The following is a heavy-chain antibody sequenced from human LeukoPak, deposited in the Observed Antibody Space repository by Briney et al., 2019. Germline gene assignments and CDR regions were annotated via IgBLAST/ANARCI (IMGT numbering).Heavy chain of an antibody. D-gene: IGHD6-19*01. J-gene: IGHJ4*02. V-gene: IGHV3-7*01. Sequence: GGSLRLSCATSGFTFSWSWMSWVRQAPGKGLEWVANINLDGSETNYMDSVKGRFTIARDNAMNSLYLQMNSLSAEDTSLYYCVRGGGSGNPFASWGQGALVTVSS. CDR1: GFTFSWSW. CDR3: VRGGGSGNPFAS. CDR2: INLDGSET.